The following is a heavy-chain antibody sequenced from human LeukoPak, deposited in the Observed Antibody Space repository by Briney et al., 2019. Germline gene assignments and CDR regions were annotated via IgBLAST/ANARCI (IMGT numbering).Heavy chain of an antibody. D-gene: IGHD3/OR15-3a*01. CDR3: ARGGGTGY. V-gene: IGHV1-2*02. CDR2: INPDSGGT. J-gene: IGHJ4*02. Sequence: ASVKVSCKASAYTFTGYYMHWVRQAPGQGLEWMGWINPDSGGTNYAQKFQGRVTMTTDTSISTAYMELSSLKSDDTAVYYCARGGGTGYWGQGTLVTVSS. CDR1: AYTFTGYY.